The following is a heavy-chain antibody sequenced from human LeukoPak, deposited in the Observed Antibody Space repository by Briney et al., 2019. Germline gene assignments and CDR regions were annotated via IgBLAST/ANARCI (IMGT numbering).Heavy chain of an antibody. D-gene: IGHD2-2*01. CDR1: GFTFSSYA. J-gene: IGHJ4*02. Sequence: GGSLRLSCAASGFTFSSYAMSWVRQAPGMGLEWVSVISGSGGSTYYADSVKGRFTISRDNSKNTLYLQMNSLRAEDTAVYYCAKELGCSSTNCPFDYWGQGTLVTVSS. CDR3: AKELGCSSTNCPFDY. V-gene: IGHV3-23*01. CDR2: ISGSGGST.